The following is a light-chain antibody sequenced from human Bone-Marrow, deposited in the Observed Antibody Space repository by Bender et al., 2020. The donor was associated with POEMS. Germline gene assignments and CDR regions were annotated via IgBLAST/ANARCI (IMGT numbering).Light chain of an antibody. CDR1: SSDVGNYNL. V-gene: IGLV2-14*02. J-gene: IGLJ3*02. CDR2: EGN. CDR3: QSYDNSLGGWV. Sequence: QSALTQPASVSGSPGQSITISCTGTSSDVGNYNLVSWYQQHPGKAPKLMIYEGNKRPSGVPDRFSGSKSGTSASLAITGLQAEDEGDYYCQSYDNSLGGWVFGGGTKLTVL.